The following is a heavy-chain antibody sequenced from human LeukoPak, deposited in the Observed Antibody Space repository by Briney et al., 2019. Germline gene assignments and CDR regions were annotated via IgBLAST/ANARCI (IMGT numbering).Heavy chain of an antibody. Sequence: GGSLRLSCAASGFSFSKAWMNWVRQAPGKGLDLVARIKTKSQGGTTDYAAPVKGRFAISRDDSENRVYLQMNSLKSEDTAVYYCAVGLGKTDTDYWGQGTLVTVSS. D-gene: IGHD1-14*01. CDR1: GFSFSKAW. CDR2: IKTKSQGGTT. CDR3: AVGLGKTDTDY. V-gene: IGHV3-15*05. J-gene: IGHJ4*02.